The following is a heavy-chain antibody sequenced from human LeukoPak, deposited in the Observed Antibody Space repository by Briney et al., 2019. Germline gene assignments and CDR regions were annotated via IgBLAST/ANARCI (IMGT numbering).Heavy chain of an antibody. CDR3: ATRIAAALDWYFDL. D-gene: IGHD6-13*01. Sequence: GGSLRLSCAASGFTFSSYAMHWVRQAPGKGLEWVAVISYDGSNKYYADSVKGRFTISRDNSKNTLYLQMNSLRAEDTAVYYCATRIAAALDWYFDLWGRGTLVTVSS. CDR2: ISYDGSNK. V-gene: IGHV3-30-3*01. CDR1: GFTFSSYA. J-gene: IGHJ2*01.